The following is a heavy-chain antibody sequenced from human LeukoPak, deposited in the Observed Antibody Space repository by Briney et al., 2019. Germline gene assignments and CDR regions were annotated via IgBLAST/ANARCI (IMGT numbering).Heavy chain of an antibody. D-gene: IGHD6-6*01. CDR2: IRSKANSYAT. CDR3: TRQIAARGDFDY. Sequence: TGGSLRLSCAASGFTFSGSAMHWVRQASGKGLEWVGRIRSKANSYATAYAASVKGRFTISRDDSKNTAYLQMNSLKTEDTAVYYCTRQIAARGDFDYWGRGTLVTVSS. CDR1: GFTFSGSA. V-gene: IGHV3-73*01. J-gene: IGHJ4*02.